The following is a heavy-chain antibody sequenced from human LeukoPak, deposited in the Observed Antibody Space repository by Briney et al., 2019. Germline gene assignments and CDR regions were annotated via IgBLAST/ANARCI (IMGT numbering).Heavy chain of an antibody. CDR3: AGDQPDDDYGDHTFTRFDY. J-gene: IGHJ4*02. CDR2: IYYSGST. V-gene: IGHV4-39*07. Sequence: PSETLSLTCTVSGGSISSSSYYWGWIRQPPGKGLEWIGSIYYSGSTYYNPSLKSRVTISVDTSKNQFSLKLSSVTAADTAVYYCAGDQPDDDYGDHTFTRFDYWGQGTLVTVSS. D-gene: IGHD4-17*01. CDR1: GGSISSSSYY.